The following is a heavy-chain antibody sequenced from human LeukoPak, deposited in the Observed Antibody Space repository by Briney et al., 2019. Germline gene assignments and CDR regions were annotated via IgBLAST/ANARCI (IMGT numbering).Heavy chain of an antibody. V-gene: IGHV4-38-2*02. J-gene: IGHJ5*02. CDR3: ARDEVVADYGSPFGWFDP. CDR1: GYSISSGYY. D-gene: IGHD3-10*01. Sequence: PSETLSLTCTVSGYSISSGYYWGWIRQPPGEGLEWIGSIYHSGSTYYNPSLKSRVTISVDTSKNQFSLKLSSVTAADTAVYYCARDEVVADYGSPFGWFDPWGQGTLVTVSS. CDR2: IYHSGST.